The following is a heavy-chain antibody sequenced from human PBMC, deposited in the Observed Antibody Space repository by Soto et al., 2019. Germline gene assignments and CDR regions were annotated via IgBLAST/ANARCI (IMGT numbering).Heavy chain of an antibody. Sequence: GASVKVSCKASGYTFTGYYMHWVRQAPGQGLEWMGWINPNSGGTNYAQKFQGWVTMTRDTSISTAYMELSRLRFDDTAVYYCARTFQPNDAFDIWGRGTMVTVSS. V-gene: IGHV1-2*04. CDR2: INPNSGGT. CDR3: ARTFQPNDAFDI. J-gene: IGHJ3*02. D-gene: IGHD2-2*01. CDR1: GYTFTGYY.